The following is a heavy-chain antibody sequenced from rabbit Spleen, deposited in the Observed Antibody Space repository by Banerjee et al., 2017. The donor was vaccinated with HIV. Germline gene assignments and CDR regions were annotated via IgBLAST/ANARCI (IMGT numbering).Heavy chain of an antibody. D-gene: IGHD5-1*01. CDR2: IDTVSGKS. Sequence: QSLEESGGGLVQPGASLTLTCTASGFSFSDVNGIYWVRQAPGKGLEWIGCIDTVSGKSGYASWAKGRFIMSRTSSTTVTLQMSILTAADTATYICARDLVGVVAWKFKLWGPGTLVTVS. V-gene: IGHV1S40*01. J-gene: IGHJ4*01. CDR3: ARDLVGVVAWKFKL. CDR1: GFSFSDVNG.